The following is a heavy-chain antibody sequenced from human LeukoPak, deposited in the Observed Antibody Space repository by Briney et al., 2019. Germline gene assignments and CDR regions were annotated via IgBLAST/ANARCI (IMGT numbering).Heavy chain of an antibody. V-gene: IGHV3-21*01. CDR1: GFTFSSYS. Sequence: PGGSLRLSCAASGFTFSSYSMNWVRQAPGKGLEWVSSISSSSSYIYYADSVKGRFTISRDNAKNSLYLQMNSLRVEDRAVYYCAIITFGGVIVQPFDYWGQGTLVTVSS. CDR3: AIITFGGVIVQPFDY. CDR2: ISSSSSYI. D-gene: IGHD3-16*02. J-gene: IGHJ4*02.